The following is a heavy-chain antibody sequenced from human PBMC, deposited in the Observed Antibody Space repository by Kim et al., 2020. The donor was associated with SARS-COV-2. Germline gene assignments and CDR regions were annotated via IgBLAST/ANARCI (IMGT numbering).Heavy chain of an antibody. CDR3: ARGGELWNWYFDL. V-gene: IGHV3-30*01. D-gene: IGHD3-16*01. J-gene: IGHJ2*01. Sequence: YADSVKGRFTISRDNSKNTLYLQMNSLRAEDTAVYYCARGGELWNWYFDLWGRGTLVTVSS.